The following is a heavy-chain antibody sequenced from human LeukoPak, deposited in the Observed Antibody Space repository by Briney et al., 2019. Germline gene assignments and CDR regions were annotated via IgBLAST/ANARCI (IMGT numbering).Heavy chain of an antibody. D-gene: IGHD3-22*01. CDR1: GYTFTSYD. CDR2: MNPNSGHT. V-gene: IGHV1-8*01. J-gene: IGHJ5*02. Sequence: ASVKVPCKASGYTFTSYDINWVRQATGQGLEWMGWMNPNSGHTGYAQKFQGRVTMTRNTSIATAYMELSSLRSEDTAVYYCARTHYYDSSGDNWFDPWGQGTLVTVSS. CDR3: ARTHYYDSSGDNWFDP.